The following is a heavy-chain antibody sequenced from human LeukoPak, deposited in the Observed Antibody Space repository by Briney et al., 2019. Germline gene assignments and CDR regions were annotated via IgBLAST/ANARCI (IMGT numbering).Heavy chain of an antibody. Sequence: GGSLRLSCAASGFTFDDYAMHWVRQAPGKGLEWVSLISGDGGSTYYADSVKGRFTISRDNSKNSLYLQMNSLRTEDTALYYCAKDDLVGAGVYHYYYMDVWGKGTTVTVSS. J-gene: IGHJ6*03. V-gene: IGHV3-43*02. CDR2: ISGDGGST. D-gene: IGHD1-26*01. CDR1: GFTFDDYA. CDR3: AKDDLVGAGVYHYYYMDV.